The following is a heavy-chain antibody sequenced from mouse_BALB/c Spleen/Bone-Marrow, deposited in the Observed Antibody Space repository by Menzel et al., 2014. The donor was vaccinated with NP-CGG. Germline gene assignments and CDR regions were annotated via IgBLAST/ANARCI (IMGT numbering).Heavy chain of an antibody. J-gene: IGHJ2*01. CDR1: GYTFTDYA. Sequence: VMLVESGPELVRPGVSGKISCKGSGYTFTDYAMHWVKQSHAKSLEWIGVISTFSGNTNYNQKFKGKATMTVDKSSSTAYMELARLTSEDSAIYYCARETGRGYFDYWGQGTTLTVSS. CDR3: ARETGRGYFDY. D-gene: IGHD4-1*01. V-gene: IGHV1-67*01. CDR2: ISTFSGNT.